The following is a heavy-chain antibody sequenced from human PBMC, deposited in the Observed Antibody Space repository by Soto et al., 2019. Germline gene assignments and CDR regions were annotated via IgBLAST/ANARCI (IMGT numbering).Heavy chain of an antibody. J-gene: IGHJ4*02. D-gene: IGHD2-15*01. CDR1: GGSFSGYY. V-gene: IGHV4-34*01. CDR3: ARGGCGGSCQNSGFVDY. CDR2: INHSGST. Sequence: QVQLQQWGAGLLKPSETLSLTCAVYGGSFSGYYWSWIRQPPGKGLEWIGEINHSGSTNYNPSLKSRVTISVDTSKNQFSLKLNSVTAADTAVYYCARGGCGGSCQNSGFVDYWGQGTLVTVSS.